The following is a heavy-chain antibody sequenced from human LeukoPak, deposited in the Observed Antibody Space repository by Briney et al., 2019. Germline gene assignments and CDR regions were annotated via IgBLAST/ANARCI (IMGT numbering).Heavy chain of an antibody. D-gene: IGHD2-2*02. CDR2: IYYSGST. CDR1: GGSISSGDYY. CDR3: ARGRVAYCSSTSCYRTYYYGMDV. Sequence: SETLSLTCTVSGGSISSGDYYWSRIRQPPGKGLEWIGYIYYSGSTYYNPSLKSRVTISVDTSKNQFSLKLSSVTAADTAVYYCARGRVAYCSSTSCYRTYYYGMDVWGQGTTVTVSS. J-gene: IGHJ6*02. V-gene: IGHV4-30-4*01.